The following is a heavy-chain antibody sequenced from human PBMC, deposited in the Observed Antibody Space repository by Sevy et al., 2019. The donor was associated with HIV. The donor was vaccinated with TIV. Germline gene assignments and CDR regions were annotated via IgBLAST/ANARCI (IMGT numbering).Heavy chain of an antibody. CDR2: ISGLSNYI. V-gene: IGHV3-21*06. Sequence: GGSLRLSCVASGFTFSNYNINWVRQPPGKGLEWVSYISGLSNYIYYADSLGGRFTISRDNAKSSVYLQMNSLRTEDTALYYCAGGATSGWDYFDSWGQGTLVTVSS. D-gene: IGHD6-19*01. CDR3: AGGATSGWDYFDS. CDR1: GFTFSNYN. J-gene: IGHJ4*02.